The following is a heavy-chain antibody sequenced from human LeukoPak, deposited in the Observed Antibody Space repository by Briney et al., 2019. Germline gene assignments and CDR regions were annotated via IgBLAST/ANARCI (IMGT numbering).Heavy chain of an antibody. D-gene: IGHD3-16*01. CDR1: GFTFSSYE. Sequence: GGSLRLSCAASGFTFSSYEMNWVRQAPGKGLEWVSYISSSGSTIYYADSVKGRFTISRDNAKNSLYLQMNSLRAEDTTVYYCARAQLGFDYWGQGTLVTVSS. CDR2: ISSSGSTI. CDR3: ARAQLGFDY. J-gene: IGHJ4*02. V-gene: IGHV3-48*03.